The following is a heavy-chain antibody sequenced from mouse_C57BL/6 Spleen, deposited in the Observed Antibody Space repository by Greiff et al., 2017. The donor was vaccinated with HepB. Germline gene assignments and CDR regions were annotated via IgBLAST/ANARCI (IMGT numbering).Heavy chain of an antibody. CDR1: GYSFTGYY. CDR2: INPSTGGT. J-gene: IGHJ4*01. D-gene: IGHD1-1*01. CDR3: ARLVAYYGSSYYAMDY. V-gene: IGHV1-42*01. Sequence: VQLQQSGPELVKPGASVKISCKASGYSFTGYYMNWVKQSPEKSLEWIGEINPSTGGTTYNQKFKAKATLTVDKSSSTAYMQLKSLTAEESAVHYCARLVAYYGSSYYAMDYWGQGTSVTVSS.